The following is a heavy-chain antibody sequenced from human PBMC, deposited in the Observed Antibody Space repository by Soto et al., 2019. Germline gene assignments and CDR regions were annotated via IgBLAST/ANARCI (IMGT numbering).Heavy chain of an antibody. CDR3: AKDHMVPITMVRGVMSLGGFDY. Sequence: GGSLRLSCAASGFTFSSYAMSWVRQAPGKGLEWVSAISGSGGSTYYADSVKGRFTISRDNSKNTLYLQMNSLRAEDTAVYYCAKDHMVPITMVRGVMSLGGFDYWGQGTLVTVSS. J-gene: IGHJ4*02. CDR2: ISGSGGST. V-gene: IGHV3-23*01. CDR1: GFTFSSYA. D-gene: IGHD3-10*01.